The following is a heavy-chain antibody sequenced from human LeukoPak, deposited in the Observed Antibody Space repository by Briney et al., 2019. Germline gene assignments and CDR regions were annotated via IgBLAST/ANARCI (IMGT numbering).Heavy chain of an antibody. CDR2: IKEDGSEK. V-gene: IGHV3-7*01. D-gene: IGHD4/OR15-4a*01. J-gene: IGHJ2*01. CDR3: ARWVHWYFDL. Sequence: GGSLRLSCAASGFTFSDYYMSWMRQAPGKGLEWVANIKEDGSEKNYVDSVKGRFTISRDNAKNSLYLQMNSLRAEDTAVYYCARWVHWYFDLWGRGTLVTVSS. CDR1: GFTFSDYY.